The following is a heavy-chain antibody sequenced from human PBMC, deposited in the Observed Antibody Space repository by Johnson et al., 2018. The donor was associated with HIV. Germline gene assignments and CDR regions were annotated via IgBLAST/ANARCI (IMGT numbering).Heavy chain of an antibody. CDR3: AREGIGYGDYVDAFDI. Sequence: QMQLVESGGGLVKPGGSLRLSCAASGFTFSDYYMSWIRQAPGKGLEWVSYISSSGSTVYYAASVKGRFTISRDNAKNSLCLQMNSLRAEDTAVYYCAREGIGYGDYVDAFDIWGQGTMVTVSS. CDR1: GFTFSDYY. D-gene: IGHD4-17*01. CDR2: ISSSGSTV. V-gene: IGHV3-11*04. J-gene: IGHJ3*02.